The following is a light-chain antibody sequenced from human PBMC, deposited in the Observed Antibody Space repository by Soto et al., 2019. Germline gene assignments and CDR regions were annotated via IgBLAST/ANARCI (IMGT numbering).Light chain of an antibody. V-gene: IGLV2-14*01. J-gene: IGLJ1*01. CDR3: SSYTSFSTYV. Sequence: QSVLTQPASVSGPPGQSITISCTGTSSDVGGYNYVSWYQQHPGKAPKLMIYEVSNRPSGVSNRFSGSKSDNTASLTISGLQAEDEADYYCSSYTSFSTYVFGTGTKSPS. CDR2: EVS. CDR1: SSDVGGYNY.